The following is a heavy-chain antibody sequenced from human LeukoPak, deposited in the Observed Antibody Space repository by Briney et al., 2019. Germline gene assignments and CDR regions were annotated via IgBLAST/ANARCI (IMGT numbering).Heavy chain of an antibody. CDR3: ARDDKMDYDFWSGYSGSTYGMDV. CDR1: GFTFSSYS. D-gene: IGHD3-3*01. Sequence: GGSLRLSCAASGFTFSSYSMNWVRQAPGKGLEWVSSISSSSSYIYYADSVKGRFTISRDNAKNSLYLQMNSLRAEDTAVYYCARDDKMDYDFWSGYSGSTYGMDVWGQGTTVTVSS. CDR2: ISSSSSYI. J-gene: IGHJ6*02. V-gene: IGHV3-21*01.